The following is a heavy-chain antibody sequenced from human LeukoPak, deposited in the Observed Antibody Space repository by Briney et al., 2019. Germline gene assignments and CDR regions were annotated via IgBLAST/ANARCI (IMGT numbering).Heavy chain of an antibody. CDR1: GGTFSSYA. Sequence: SVKVSCKASGGTFSSYAISWVRQAPGQGLEWMGGIIPILGTANYAQKFQGRVTITADESTSTAYMELSSLRSEDTAVYYCARGSDCSGGSCYSNYYYGMDVWGQGTTVTVSS. CDR3: ARGSDCSGGSCYSNYYYGMDV. CDR2: IIPILGTA. V-gene: IGHV1-69*13. J-gene: IGHJ6*02. D-gene: IGHD2-15*01.